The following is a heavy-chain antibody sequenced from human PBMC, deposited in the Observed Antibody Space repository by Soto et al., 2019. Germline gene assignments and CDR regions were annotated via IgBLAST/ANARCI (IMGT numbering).Heavy chain of an antibody. D-gene: IGHD1-26*01. Sequence: QVQLVQSGAEVKKPGSSVKVSCKASGGTFSSYTISWVRQAPGQGLEWMGRIIPILGIANYAQKFQGRVKTTADNTTSTAYLELSSLRSEDTAVYYCASVGRAYYGMDVWGQGTTVTVSS. CDR1: GGTFSSYT. V-gene: IGHV1-69*02. CDR3: ASVGRAYYGMDV. CDR2: IIPILGIA. J-gene: IGHJ6*02.